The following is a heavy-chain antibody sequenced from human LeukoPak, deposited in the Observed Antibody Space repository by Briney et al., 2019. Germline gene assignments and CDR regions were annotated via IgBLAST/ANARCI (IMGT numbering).Heavy chain of an antibody. J-gene: IGHJ6*03. D-gene: IGHD1-20*01. V-gene: IGHV1-46*01. Sequence: ASVKVSCKASGYTFTSCYMHWVRQAPGQGREGMGIINPSGGSTSYAQKFQGRVTMTRDMSTSTVYMELSSLRSEDTAVYYCARGSITGPHYYYYYMDVWGKGTTVTVSS. CDR1: GYTFTSCY. CDR2: INPSGGST. CDR3: ARGSITGPHYYYYYMDV.